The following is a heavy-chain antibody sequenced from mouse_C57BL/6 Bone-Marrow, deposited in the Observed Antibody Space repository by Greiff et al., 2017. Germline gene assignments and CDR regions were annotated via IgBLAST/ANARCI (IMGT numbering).Heavy chain of an antibody. D-gene: IGHD2-3*01. V-gene: IGHV1-19*01. Sequence: VQLQQSGPVLVKPGASVKMSCKASGYTFTDYYMNWVKQSHGKSLEWIGVINPYNGGTSYNQKFKGKATVTVDNSSSTAYMELNSLTSEDSAVYYCARTGVDGSDYWGQGTTLTVSS. CDR3: ARTGVDGSDY. CDR1: GYTFTDYY. J-gene: IGHJ2*01. CDR2: INPYNGGT.